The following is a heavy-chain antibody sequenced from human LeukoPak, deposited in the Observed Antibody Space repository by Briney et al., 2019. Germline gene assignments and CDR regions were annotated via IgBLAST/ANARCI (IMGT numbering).Heavy chain of an antibody. V-gene: IGHV4-38-2*02. CDR3: ARVAHDLYPYYFDY. CDR1: GFSITSGYY. J-gene: IGHJ4*02. CDR2: IYHIGST. Sequence: SETLSLTCTVSGFSITSGYYWGWLRQPPGKGLEGIGSIYHIGSTYYSPSLKNRVTISVDTSKNQFSLKLSSVTAADTAVYYCARVAHDLYPYYFDYWGQGTLVTVSS. D-gene: IGHD5/OR15-5a*01.